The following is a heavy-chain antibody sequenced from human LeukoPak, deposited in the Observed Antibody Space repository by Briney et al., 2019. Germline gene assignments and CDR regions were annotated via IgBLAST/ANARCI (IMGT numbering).Heavy chain of an antibody. CDR3: ARDEVCPPEGGWYGGFDR. V-gene: IGHV4-59*13. J-gene: IGHJ5*02. CDR1: GGSISSYY. Sequence: SETLSLTCTVSGGSISSYYWSWIRQPPGKGLEWIGYIYYCGSTNYHPSLKSRVAISVDTSKNQFYLQMRSVTAADTAVYYCARDEVCPPEGGWYGGFDRWGQGTLVTVSS. D-gene: IGHD6-19*01. CDR2: IYYCGST.